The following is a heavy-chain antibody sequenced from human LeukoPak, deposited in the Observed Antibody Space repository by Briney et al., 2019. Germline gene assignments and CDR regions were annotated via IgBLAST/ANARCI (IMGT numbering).Heavy chain of an antibody. CDR1: GFSFSTYD. D-gene: IGHD5-24*01. Sequence: GGSLRLSCAASGFSFSTYDMTWARQAPGKGLEWVSVIYSGGSTYYADSVKGRFTISRHNSKNTLYLQMNSLRAEDTAVYYCARGNPQTMATSHWGQGTLVTVSS. J-gene: IGHJ4*02. V-gene: IGHV3-53*04. CDR3: ARGNPQTMATSH. CDR2: IYSGGST.